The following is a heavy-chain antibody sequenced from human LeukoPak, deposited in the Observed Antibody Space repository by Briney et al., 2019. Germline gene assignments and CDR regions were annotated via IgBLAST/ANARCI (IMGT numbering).Heavy chain of an antibody. V-gene: IGHV1-58*02. J-gene: IGHJ6*03. Sequence: SVKVSCKASGFTFTSSAMQWVRQARGQRLEWIGWIVVGSGNTNYAQKFQGRVTITADESTSTAYMELSSLRSEDTAVYYCARVRTQLYYYYYMDVWSKGTTVTISS. CDR3: ARVRTQLYYYYYMDV. CDR1: GFTFTSSA. CDR2: IVVGSGNT. D-gene: IGHD1-1*01.